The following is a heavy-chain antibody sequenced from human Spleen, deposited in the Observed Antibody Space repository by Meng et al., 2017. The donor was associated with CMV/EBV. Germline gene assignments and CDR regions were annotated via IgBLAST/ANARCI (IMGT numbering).Heavy chain of an antibody. V-gene: IGHV4-4*02. Sequence: TCARGSISGSYRCTWIRKRQGKGREWIGEIYNTGITNENPSLKSRITLSVDKSKNQVSLKVSSVTAADTAVYYCATTSGYGSGSYFDWGQGTLVTVSS. CDR2: IYNTGIT. CDR1: RGSISGSYR. J-gene: IGHJ4*02. D-gene: IGHD3-10*01. CDR3: ATTSGYGSGSYFD.